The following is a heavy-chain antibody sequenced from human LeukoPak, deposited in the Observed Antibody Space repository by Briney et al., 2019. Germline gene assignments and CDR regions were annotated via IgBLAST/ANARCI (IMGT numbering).Heavy chain of an antibody. CDR2: IYYSGST. CDR3: ARGVGYGSGSSDY. D-gene: IGHD3-10*01. V-gene: IGHV4-59*01. CDR1: GGSISSYY. Sequence: PSETLSLTCTVSGGSISSYYWSWIRQPPGKGLEWIGYIYYSGSTNYNPSLKSRVTISVDTSKNQFSLKLNSVNAADTAVYYCARGVGYGSGSSDYWGQGTLVTVSS. J-gene: IGHJ4*02.